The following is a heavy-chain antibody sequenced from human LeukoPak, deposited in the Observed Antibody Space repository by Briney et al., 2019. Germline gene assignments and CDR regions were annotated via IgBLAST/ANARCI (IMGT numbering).Heavy chain of an antibody. V-gene: IGHV3-30*02. Sequence: GGSLRLSCTASGFTFSTYGMHWVRQAPGKGLEWVAFIRSDGYHTYYADSVKGRFTITRDNSKNTLYLQMNSLRLDDMGVYYCAKPSGSGVDYWGRGTRVTVSS. CDR1: GFTFSTYG. D-gene: IGHD1-26*01. J-gene: IGHJ4*02. CDR3: AKPSGSGVDY. CDR2: IRSDGYHT.